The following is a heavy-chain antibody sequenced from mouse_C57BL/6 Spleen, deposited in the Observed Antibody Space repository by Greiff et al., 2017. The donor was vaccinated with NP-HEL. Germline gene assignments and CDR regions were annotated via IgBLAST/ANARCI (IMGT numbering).Heavy chain of an antibody. J-gene: IGHJ4*01. Sequence: QVQLQQSGAELVRPGASVTLSCKASGYTFTDYDMHWVKQTPVHGLEWIGAIDPETGGSAYNQKFKGKAILTADKSSSTAYMELRSLTSEYSAVCYCTRALLRGAMGYWGQGTSVTVSS. CDR3: TRALLRGAMGY. V-gene: IGHV1-15*01. CDR2: IDPETGGS. D-gene: IGHD1-2*01. CDR1: GYTFTDYD.